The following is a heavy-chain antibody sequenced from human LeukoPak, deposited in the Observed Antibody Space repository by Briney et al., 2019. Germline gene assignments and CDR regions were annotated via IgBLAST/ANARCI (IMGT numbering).Heavy chain of an antibody. Sequence: GGSLRPSCAASGFTFSSYAMSWVRQAPGKGLEWVSAISGSGGSTYYADSVKGRFTISRDNSKNTLYLQMNSLRAEDTAVYYCARTSTKRYYGMDVWGQGTTVTVSS. D-gene: IGHD2-2*01. CDR3: ARTSTKRYYGMDV. CDR2: ISGSGGST. CDR1: GFTFSSYA. V-gene: IGHV3-23*01. J-gene: IGHJ6*02.